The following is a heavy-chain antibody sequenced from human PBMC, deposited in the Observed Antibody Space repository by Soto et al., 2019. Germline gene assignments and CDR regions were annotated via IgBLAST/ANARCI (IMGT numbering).Heavy chain of an antibody. CDR3: AIRGIAAAGTVVRFDP. CDR2: IIPIFGTA. Sequence: SVKVSCKASGGTCSSYAISWVRQAPGQGLEWMGGIIPIFGTANYAQKFQGRVTITADESTSTAYMELSSLRSEDTAVYYCAIRGIAAAGTVVRFDPWGQGTLVTVSS. D-gene: IGHD6-13*01. V-gene: IGHV1-69*13. CDR1: GGTCSSYA. J-gene: IGHJ5*02.